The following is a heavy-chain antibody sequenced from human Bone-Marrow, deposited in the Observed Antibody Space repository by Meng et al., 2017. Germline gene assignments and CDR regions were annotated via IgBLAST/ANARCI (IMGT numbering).Heavy chain of an antibody. Sequence: GESLKISCAASGFTFSNAWMSWVRQAPGKGPEWVGRIKSKTDGGTTDYAAPVKGRFTISRDDSKNTLYLQMNSLKTEDTAVYYCTTGFHCSGGSCYSAGAFDIWGQGTMVTVSS. CDR2: IKSKTDGGTT. CDR3: TTGFHCSGGSCYSAGAFDI. J-gene: IGHJ3*02. D-gene: IGHD2-15*01. CDR1: GFTFSNAW. V-gene: IGHV3-15*01.